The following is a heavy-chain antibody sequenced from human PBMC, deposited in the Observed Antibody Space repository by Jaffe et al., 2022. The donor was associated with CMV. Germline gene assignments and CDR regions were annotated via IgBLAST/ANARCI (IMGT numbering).Heavy chain of an antibody. CDR3: ARDPMFNWNRDFPWFDP. Sequence: QVQLVQSGAEVKKPGASVKVSCKASGYTFTGYYMHWVRQAPGQGLEWMGWINPNSGGTNYAQKFQGRVTMTRDTSISTAYMELSRLRSDDTAVYYCARDPMFNWNRDFPWFDPWGQGTLVTVSS. D-gene: IGHD1-20*01. CDR1: GYTFTGYY. J-gene: IGHJ5*02. V-gene: IGHV1-2*02. CDR2: INPNSGGT.